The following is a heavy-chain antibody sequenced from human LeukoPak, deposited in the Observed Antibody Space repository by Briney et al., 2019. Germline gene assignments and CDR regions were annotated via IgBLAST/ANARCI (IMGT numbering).Heavy chain of an antibody. V-gene: IGHV3-7*05. J-gene: IGHJ4*02. CDR1: GFTFSTYW. CDR2: IKQDGSET. Sequence: LPGGSLRLSCAASGFTFSTYWMNWVRQAPGKGLEWVANIKQDGSETYYVDSVKGRFTISRDNTKNSLAPQMNSLRAEDTAVYYCVRDIDSWGQGTLVTVSS. CDR3: VRDIDS.